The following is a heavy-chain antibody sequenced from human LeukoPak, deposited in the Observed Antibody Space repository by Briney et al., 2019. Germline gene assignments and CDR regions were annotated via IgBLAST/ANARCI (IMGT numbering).Heavy chain of an antibody. CDR3: ARGEGYCSSTSCYDFDY. Sequence: ASVKVSCKASGYTFTGYYMHWVRQAPGQGLEWMGWINPNSGGTNYAQKFQGRVTMTRDTSISTAYMELSRLRSDDTAVYYCARGEGYCSSTSCYDFDYWGQGTLVTVSS. CDR1: GYTFTGYY. CDR2: INPNSGGT. V-gene: IGHV1-2*02. J-gene: IGHJ4*02. D-gene: IGHD2-2*01.